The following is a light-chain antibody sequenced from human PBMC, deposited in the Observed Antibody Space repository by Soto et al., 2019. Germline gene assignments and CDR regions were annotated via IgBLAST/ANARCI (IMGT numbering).Light chain of an antibody. CDR1: QSVSSSY. CDR3: QQYGSSPTT. V-gene: IGKV3-20*01. CDR2: GAS. J-gene: IGKJ5*01. Sequence: IVLTQSPCTLSLSPGERATLSCRASQSVSSSYLAWYQQKPGQAPRLLIYGASSRATGIPDRFSGSGSGTDFTLTISRLEPEDFAVYYCQQYGSSPTTFGQRTRLEIK.